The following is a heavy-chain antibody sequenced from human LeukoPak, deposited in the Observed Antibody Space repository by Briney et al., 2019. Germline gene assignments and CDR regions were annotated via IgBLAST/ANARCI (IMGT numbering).Heavy chain of an antibody. V-gene: IGHV3-20*01. D-gene: IGHD2-15*01. CDR3: ARAAGECSGGSCYSHAFDV. Sequence: GGSLRLSCTASGFTFYHYGMSWVRQAPGKRLEWVSSINWNGDSTGYADSVKGRFNISRDNAKNSLYLQMNSLRVEDTALYHCARAAGECSGGSCYSHAFDVWGQGTRVTVSS. CDR2: INWNGDST. CDR1: GFTFYHYG. J-gene: IGHJ3*01.